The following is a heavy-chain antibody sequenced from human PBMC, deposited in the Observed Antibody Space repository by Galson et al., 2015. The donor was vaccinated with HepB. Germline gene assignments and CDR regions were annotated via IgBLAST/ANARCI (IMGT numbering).Heavy chain of an antibody. Sequence: SLRLSCATSGFRFTKYSMSWVRQAPGKGLQWVSDITGGGGRTYYADSVEGRFTTSRDSSSNTLFLLMTSLRVDDTAVYYCAKVAFLGATPHYFDYLGQGTLVTVSS. J-gene: IGHJ4*02. CDR1: GFRFTKYS. CDR2: ITGGGGRT. D-gene: IGHD3-16*01. V-gene: IGHV3-23*01. CDR3: AKVAFLGATPHYFDY.